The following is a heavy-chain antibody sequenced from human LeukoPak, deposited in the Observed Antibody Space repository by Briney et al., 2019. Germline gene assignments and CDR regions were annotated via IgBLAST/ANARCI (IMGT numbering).Heavy chain of an antibody. CDR3: ARLGGTAMVYGVFDYYYGMDV. Sequence: PGESLKISCKGSGYSFTSYWIGWVRQMPGKGLEWMGIIYPGDSDTRYSPSFQGQVTISADKSISTAYLQWSSLKASDTAMYYCARLGGTAMVYGVFDYYYGMDVWGQGTTVTVSS. CDR1: GYSFTSYW. J-gene: IGHJ6*02. V-gene: IGHV5-51*01. CDR2: IYPGDSDT. D-gene: IGHD5-18*01.